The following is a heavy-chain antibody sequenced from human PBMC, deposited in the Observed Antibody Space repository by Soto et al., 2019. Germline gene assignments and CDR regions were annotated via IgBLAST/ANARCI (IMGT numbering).Heavy chain of an antibody. Sequence: GGSLRLSCAASGFTFSSYAMSWVRQAPGKGLEWVSAISGSGGSTYYADSVKGRFTISRDNSKNTLYLQMKSLRAEDTAVYYCAKPRIMITFGGAHFDYWGQGTLVTVSS. CDR3: AKPRIMITFGGAHFDY. J-gene: IGHJ4*02. D-gene: IGHD3-16*01. V-gene: IGHV3-23*01. CDR1: GFTFSSYA. CDR2: ISGSGGST.